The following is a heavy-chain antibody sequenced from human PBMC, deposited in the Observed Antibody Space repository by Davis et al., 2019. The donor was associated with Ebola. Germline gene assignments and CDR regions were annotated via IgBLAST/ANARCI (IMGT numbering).Heavy chain of an antibody. D-gene: IGHD2-8*02. Sequence: GESLKISCAASGFSLRSCAMSWVRQAPGKGLEWVSGIGSDGGTHYAGSVRGRFTISRDDSKNTLFLQMNSLRGEDTAVYYCAKDLFWWSASDVWGQGTTVAVS. CDR1: GFSLRSCA. J-gene: IGHJ6*02. V-gene: IGHV3-23*01. CDR3: AKDLFWWSASDV. CDR2: IGSDGGT.